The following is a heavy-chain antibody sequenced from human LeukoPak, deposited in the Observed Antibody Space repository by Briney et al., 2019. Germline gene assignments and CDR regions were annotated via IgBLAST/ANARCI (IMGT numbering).Heavy chain of an antibody. V-gene: IGHV4-31*01. CDR2: KYYSGSA. J-gene: IGHJ3*02. CDR3: ATPYCSGISCLDVFNM. Sequence: SHTLSLTCNLSGLSLRDRRYYWPWIPQHPAKGLESIGYKYYSGSAKYNPSLKSQLTIPLHTPKNQFSLQLSSVTAADTATYYCATPYCSGISCLDVFNMWGQGTRVTVS. D-gene: IGHD2-2*01. CDR1: GLSLRDRRYY.